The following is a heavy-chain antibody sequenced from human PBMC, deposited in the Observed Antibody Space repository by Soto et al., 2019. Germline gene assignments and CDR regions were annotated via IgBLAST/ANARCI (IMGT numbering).Heavy chain of an antibody. Sequence: EVQLVESGGGLVQPGVSLKLSCAASGFTFSDSAMHWVRQASGKGLEWVGRIRSKANSYATSYDASVRGSFTISRDDSQHTSYLQMSSLTSQDAAVYHSAKRGKTGDDSDACGQGTLVTVSS. V-gene: IGHV3-73*01. CDR2: IRSKANSYAT. CDR3: AKRGKTGDDSDA. CDR1: GFTFSDSA. J-gene: IGHJ5*02. D-gene: IGHD7-27*01.